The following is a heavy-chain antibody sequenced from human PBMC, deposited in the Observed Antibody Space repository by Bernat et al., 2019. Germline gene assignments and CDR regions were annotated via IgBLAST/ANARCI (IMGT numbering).Heavy chain of an antibody. CDR1: GFTFSNYG. Sequence: VQLVESGGGVVQPGGSLRLSCAASGFTFSNYGMHWVRQAPGKGLEWVANIKEDGSEKYYVDSVKGRFTISRDNAKNSLYLQMNSLRAEDTAVYFCARDNYDTSPLDYWGQGTLVSVSS. J-gene: IGHJ4*02. CDR3: ARDNYDTSPLDY. D-gene: IGHD3-22*01. CDR2: IKEDGSEK. V-gene: IGHV3-7*01.